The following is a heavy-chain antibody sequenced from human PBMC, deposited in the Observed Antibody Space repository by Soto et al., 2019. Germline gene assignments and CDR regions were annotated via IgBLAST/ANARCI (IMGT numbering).Heavy chain of an antibody. CDR1: GGSFSGYY. Sequence: PSETLSLTCAVYGGSFSGYYWSWIRQPPGKGLEWIGEINHSGSTNYNPSLKSRVTISVDTSKNQFSLKLSSVTAADTAVYYCARGRIVVVPAARRIHNWFDPWGQGTLVTVSS. CDR2: INHSGST. J-gene: IGHJ5*02. CDR3: ARGRIVVVPAARRIHNWFDP. D-gene: IGHD2-2*01. V-gene: IGHV4-34*01.